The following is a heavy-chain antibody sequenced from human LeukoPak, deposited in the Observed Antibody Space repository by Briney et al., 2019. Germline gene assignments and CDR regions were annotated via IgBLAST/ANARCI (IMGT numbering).Heavy chain of an antibody. CDR3: ARDDCSSISCYHNWFDP. J-gene: IGHJ5*02. D-gene: IGHD2-2*01. V-gene: IGHV3-9*01. Sequence: GGSLRLSCAASGFTFDDYAMHWVRQAPGKGLEWVSGISWNGGSIGYADSVKGRFTISRDNAKNSLYLQMNSLRAEDTAVYYCARDDCSSISCYHNWFDPWGQGTLVTVSS. CDR2: ISWNGGSI. CDR1: GFTFDDYA.